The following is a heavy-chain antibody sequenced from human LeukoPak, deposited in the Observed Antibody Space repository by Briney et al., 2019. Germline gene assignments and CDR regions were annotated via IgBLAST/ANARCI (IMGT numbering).Heavy chain of an antibody. CDR2: INSDGSSR. V-gene: IGHV3-74*01. CDR3: AKEGGEYYDSSGYYRD. J-gene: IGHJ4*02. Sequence: GGSLRLSCAAFGFTFSSYRMHWVRQAPGKGLVWVSRINSDGSSRHYADSVKGRFTISRDNAKNTLYLQMNSLRAEDTAVYYCAKEGGEYYDSSGYYRDWGQGTLVTVSS. D-gene: IGHD3-22*01. CDR1: GFTFSSYR.